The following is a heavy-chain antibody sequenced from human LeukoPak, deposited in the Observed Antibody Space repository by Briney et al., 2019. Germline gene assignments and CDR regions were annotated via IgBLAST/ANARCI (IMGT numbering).Heavy chain of an antibody. D-gene: IGHD3-22*01. V-gene: IGHV3-23*01. CDR2: ISGSGGST. J-gene: IGHJ4*02. CDR3: AKTSYDSNGYYYFDY. Sequence: GGSLRLSCAASGFTFSSYAMSWVSQAPGKRLEWVSAISGSGGSTYYVDSVKGRFTISRGNSKNTLYLQMNSLRAEDTAVYYCAKTSYDSNGYYYFDYWGQGTLVTVSS. CDR1: GFTFSSYA.